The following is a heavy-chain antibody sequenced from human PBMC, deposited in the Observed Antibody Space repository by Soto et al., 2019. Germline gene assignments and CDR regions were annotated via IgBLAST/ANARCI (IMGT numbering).Heavy chain of an antibody. D-gene: IGHD5-18*01. J-gene: IGHJ2*01. Sequence: QITLTESGPTLVKPTQTLTLTCTFSGFSLDTSGVSVSLIRQSPGKSLEWLALIYWDDDKRYSPSLTNRLTITKDPSKNQVVITMTTMYPVATGTYYCACRNVNTAIVYWYLDLWGRRIPVTVSS. CDR2: IYWDDDK. CDR1: GFSLDTSGVS. V-gene: IGHV2-5*02. CDR3: ACRNVNTAIVYWYLDL.